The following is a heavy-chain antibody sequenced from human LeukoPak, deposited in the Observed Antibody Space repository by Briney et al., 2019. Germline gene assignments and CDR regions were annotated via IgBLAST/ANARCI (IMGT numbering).Heavy chain of an antibody. CDR1: GFTLSTYW. CDR3: ARDKFDDSNYYYGMDV. J-gene: IGHJ6*02. Sequence: PGGSLRLSCGASGFTLSTYWMSWVRQAPGKGLEWVANIKQDGSAKYYVDSVKGRFTIPRDNAKNSLYLQMHSLRTEDTAVYYCARDKFDDSNYYYGMDVWGQGTTVTVSS. CDR2: IKQDGSAK. D-gene: IGHD3-9*01. V-gene: IGHV3-7*03.